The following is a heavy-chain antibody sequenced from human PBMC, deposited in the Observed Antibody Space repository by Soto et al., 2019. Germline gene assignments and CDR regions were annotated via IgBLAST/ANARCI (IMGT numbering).Heavy chain of an antibody. J-gene: IGHJ6*02. CDR2: INPVYGTA. CDR3: ARRGNYYDSSGYYYSLYYYGMDV. Sequence: SVKVSCKASGYTFTSYGIIWVRQAPGQRLEWMGWINPVYGTANYAQKFQGRVTITADESTSTAYMELSSLRSEDTAVYYCARRGNYYDSSGYYYSLYYYGMDVWGQGTTVTVSS. CDR1: GYTFTSYG. V-gene: IGHV1-69*13. D-gene: IGHD3-22*01.